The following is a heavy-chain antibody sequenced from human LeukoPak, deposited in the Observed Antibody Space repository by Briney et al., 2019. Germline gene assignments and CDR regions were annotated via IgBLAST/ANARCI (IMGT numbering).Heavy chain of an antibody. Sequence: EASVKVSCKASGYTFTSYDINWVRQATGLGPEWMGWMNPNSGNTGYAQKFQGRVTMTRNTSISTAYLELSSLTSEDTAVYYCARGPNKYDGGNSGSAWFDPWGRGSLVTVSS. V-gene: IGHV1-8*01. CDR2: MNPNSGNT. CDR3: ARGPNKYDGGNSGSAWFDP. CDR1: GYTFTSYD. D-gene: IGHD4-23*01. J-gene: IGHJ5*02.